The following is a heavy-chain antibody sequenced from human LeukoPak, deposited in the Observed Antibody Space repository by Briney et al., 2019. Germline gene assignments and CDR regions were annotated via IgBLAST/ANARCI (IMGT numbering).Heavy chain of an antibody. CDR3: AKEYSGYDFDY. CDR2: TSGSGVNS. V-gene: IGHV3-23*01. D-gene: IGHD5-12*01. J-gene: IGHJ4*02. CDR1: GFTLRSYD. Sequence: GGSLRPSRAASGFTLRSYDMSWVRQAPGKGLECVAATSGSGVNSYYADSVRGRFTISRDNSQNTLYLQMDSLRAEDTALYYCAKEYSGYDFDYWGEGTVVSVFS.